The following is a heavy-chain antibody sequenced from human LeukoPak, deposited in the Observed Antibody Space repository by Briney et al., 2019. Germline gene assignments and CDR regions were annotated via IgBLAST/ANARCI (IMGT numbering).Heavy chain of an antibody. CDR3: ARWDGTDCGGECYSSSGMDV. J-gene: IGHJ6*02. CDR2: IFSTGAT. V-gene: IGHV4-59*11. D-gene: IGHD2-21*01. Sequence: PSETLSLTCTVSGGSISGHYWTWIRLPPGKGLELLGHIFSTGATHYNPSLRGRVTLSIDTSKNQFSLTLTSVNVEDTAVYYCARWDGTDCGGECYSSSGMDVWGQGTTVTVSS. CDR1: GGSISGHY.